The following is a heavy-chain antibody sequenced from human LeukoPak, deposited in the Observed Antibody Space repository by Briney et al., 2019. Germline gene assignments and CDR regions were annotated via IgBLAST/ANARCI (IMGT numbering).Heavy chain of an antibody. CDR3: ARGYDYVWGSHRALGY. CDR1: GGSVNNYY. V-gene: IGHV4-59*02. CDR2: IYYSGST. Sequence: SETLSLTCTVSGGSVNNYYWSWIRQPPGKGLEWIGYIYYSGSTNYNPSLNSRVTMSVDTSKNQFSLKLSSVTAADTAVYYCARGYDYVWGSHRALGYWGQGTLVTVSS. D-gene: IGHD3-16*02. J-gene: IGHJ4*02.